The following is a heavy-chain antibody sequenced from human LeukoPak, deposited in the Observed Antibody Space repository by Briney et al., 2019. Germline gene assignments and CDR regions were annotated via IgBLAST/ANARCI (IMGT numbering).Heavy chain of an antibody. Sequence: SETLSLTCAVYGGSFSGHYWSWIRQPPGKGLEWIGEINHSGSTNYNPSLKSRVTISVDTSKNQFSLKLSSVTAADTAVCYCARRGRRPKGNFDYWGQGTLVTVSS. J-gene: IGHJ4*02. CDR1: GGSFSGHY. V-gene: IGHV4-34*01. CDR3: ARRGRRPKGNFDY. D-gene: IGHD6-6*01. CDR2: INHSGST.